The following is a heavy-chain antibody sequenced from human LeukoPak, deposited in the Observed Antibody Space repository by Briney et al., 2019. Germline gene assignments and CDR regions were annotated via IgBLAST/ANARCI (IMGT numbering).Heavy chain of an antibody. CDR1: GGSITSHY. CDR3: ARTGSTWPKTFDY. V-gene: IGHV4-59*08. D-gene: IGHD6-13*01. J-gene: IGHJ4*02. Sequence: SETLSLTCTVSGGSITSHYWSWIRQPPGKELEWIGYIYYSGITDYNPSLRSRVTMSVDTSKNQFSLKLNSATAADTAVYYCARTGSTWPKTFDYWGQGTLVSVSS. CDR2: IYYSGIT.